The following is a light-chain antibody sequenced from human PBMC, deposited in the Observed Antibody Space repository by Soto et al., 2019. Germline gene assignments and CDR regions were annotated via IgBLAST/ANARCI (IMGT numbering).Light chain of an antibody. CDR1: SSDVGGYNY. J-gene: IGLJ1*01. CDR3: SSYTSSSILYV. CDR2: DVS. Sequence: QSALTQPASVSGSPGQWITISCTGTSSDVGGYNYVSWYQQHPGKAPKLMIYDVSNRPSGVSNRFSGSKSGNTASLTISGLQAEDEADYYCSSYTSSSILYVFGTGTKLTVL. V-gene: IGLV2-14*01.